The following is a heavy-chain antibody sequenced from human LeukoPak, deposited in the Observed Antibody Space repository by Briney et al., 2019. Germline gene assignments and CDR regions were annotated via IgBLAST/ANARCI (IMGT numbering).Heavy chain of an antibody. D-gene: IGHD3-10*01. CDR2: IYHSGST. CDR1: GYSISSGYY. J-gene: IGHJ4*02. CDR3: ARDPEGYYGSGSYGDY. V-gene: IGHV4-38-2*02. Sequence: SETLSLTCTVSGYSISSGYYWGWIRPPPGKGLEWIGSIYHSGSTYYNPSLKSRVTISVDTSKNQFSLKLSSVTAADTAVYYCARDPEGYYGSGSYGDYWGQGTLVTVSS.